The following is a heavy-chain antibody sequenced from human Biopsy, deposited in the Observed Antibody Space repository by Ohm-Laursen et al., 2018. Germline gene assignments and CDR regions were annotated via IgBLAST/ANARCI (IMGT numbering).Heavy chain of an antibody. D-gene: IGHD5-12*01. V-gene: IGHV1-69*06. CDR2: IMSLYNTT. J-gene: IGHJ2*01. Sequence: SVKVSCKASGGMFNSYTINWLRQAPGQGLQWMGGIMSLYNTTNYAQKFWDRITVTADKSTNTVYMTLSSLTSEDTAVYFCARGLGGYDYWYFDLWGRGTLVMVSS. CDR1: GGMFNSYT. CDR3: ARGLGGYDYWYFDL.